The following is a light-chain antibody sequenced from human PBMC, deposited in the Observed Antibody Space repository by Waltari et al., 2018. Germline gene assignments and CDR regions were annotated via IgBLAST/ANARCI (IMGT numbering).Light chain of an antibody. V-gene: IGLV2-23*01. CDR3: CSFAGSNTWV. Sequence: QSALTQPASVSGSPGQSITISCTGTNSDVGGYDRVSWYQQHPDKAPKVMIYEDTTRPSGVSYRFSGSKSGNTASLTISGLQAEDEADYYCCSFAGSNTWVFGGGTKLTVL. CDR1: NSDVGGYDR. CDR2: EDT. J-gene: IGLJ3*02.